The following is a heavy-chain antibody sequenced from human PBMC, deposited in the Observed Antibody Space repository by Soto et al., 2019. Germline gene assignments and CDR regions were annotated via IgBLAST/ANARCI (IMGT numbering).Heavy chain of an antibody. CDR3: VRTSLVVAAATREDY. CDR2: INSDGSST. D-gene: IGHD2-15*01. J-gene: IGHJ4*02. V-gene: IGHV3-74*01. CDR1: GFTFSSYW. Sequence: EVQLVESGGGLVQPGESLRLSCAASGFTFSSYWMHWVRQAPGKGLVWVSRINSDGSSTSYAGSVKGRFTISRYNAKNTLYLQRNSMRAEDTADYYCVRTSLVVAAATREDYWGQGTLVTVSS.